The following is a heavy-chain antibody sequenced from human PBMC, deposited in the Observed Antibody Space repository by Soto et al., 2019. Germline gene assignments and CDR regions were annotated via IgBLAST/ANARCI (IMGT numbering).Heavy chain of an antibody. CDR1: GFTFSSYG. D-gene: IGHD3-10*01. V-gene: IGHV3-30*03. J-gene: IGHJ3*02. CDR2: ISYDGSNK. CDR3: AMGRLPLPGTHDSFDI. Sequence: QVQLVESGGGVVQPGRSLRLSCAASGFTFSSYGMHWVRQAPGKGLEWVAVISYDGSNKYYADSVKGRFIISRDNSKNTLYRQMNSLRAEDTAVYFCAMGRLPLPGTHDSFDIWGQGTMVTVSS.